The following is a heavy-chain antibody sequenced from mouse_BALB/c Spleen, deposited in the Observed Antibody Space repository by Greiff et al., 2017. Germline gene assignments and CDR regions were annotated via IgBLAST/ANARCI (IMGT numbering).Heavy chain of an antibody. Sequence: EVKLQESGGGLVKPGGSLKLSCAASGFTFSDYYMYWVRQTPEKRLEWVATISDGGSYTYYPDSVKGRFTISRDNAKNNLYLQMSSLKSEDTAMYYCARDRDYYVSSYEGAMDYWGQGTSVTVSS. CDR1: GFTFSDYY. CDR3: ARDRDYYVSSYEGAMDY. J-gene: IGHJ4*01. V-gene: IGHV5-4*02. CDR2: ISDGGSYT. D-gene: IGHD1-1*01.